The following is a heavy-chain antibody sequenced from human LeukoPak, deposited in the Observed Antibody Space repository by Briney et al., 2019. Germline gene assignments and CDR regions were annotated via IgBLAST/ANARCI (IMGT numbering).Heavy chain of an antibody. V-gene: IGHV4-39*07. Sequence: SETLSLTCTVSGGSISSSSYYWGWIRQPPGKGLEWIGTIYYSGSTYYNPSLKSRVTISVDTFKNQFSLNLRSVTAADRAIYYCARGGYGPGSHYRYWGQGTLVTVSS. D-gene: IGHD3-10*01. CDR2: IYYSGST. J-gene: IGHJ4*02. CDR1: GGSISSSSYY. CDR3: ARGGYGPGSHYRY.